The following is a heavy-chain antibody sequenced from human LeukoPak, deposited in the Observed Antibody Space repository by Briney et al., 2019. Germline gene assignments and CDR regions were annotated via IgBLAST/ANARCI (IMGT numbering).Heavy chain of an antibody. V-gene: IGHV3-23*01. D-gene: IGHD3-22*01. J-gene: IGHJ4*02. CDR2: ASGSGGTT. Sequence: GGSLRLSCAASGFTFSPYAMTWVRQGPGKGPEWVSAASGSGGTTYYADSVKGRFTISRDNSKNTIYLQMNSLRAEDTAVYYCAKGGASYDHDSRGYRNSHFDFWGQGTLVTVSS. CDR1: GFTFSPYA. CDR3: AKGGASYDHDSRGYRNSHFDF.